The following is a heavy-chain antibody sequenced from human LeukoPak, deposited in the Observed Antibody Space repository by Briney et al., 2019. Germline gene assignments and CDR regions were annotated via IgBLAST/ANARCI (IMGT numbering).Heavy chain of an antibody. Sequence: GGSLRLSCAASGFTFSSYSMNWVRQAPGKGLEWVSYISSSSSTIYYADSVKGRFTISRDNAKNSLYLQMNSLRAEDTAVYYCARDLAALHLRRSDPWGQGTLVTVSS. V-gene: IGHV3-48*01. D-gene: IGHD5-24*01. CDR2: ISSSSSTI. CDR1: GFTFSSYS. CDR3: ARDLAALHLRRSDP. J-gene: IGHJ5*02.